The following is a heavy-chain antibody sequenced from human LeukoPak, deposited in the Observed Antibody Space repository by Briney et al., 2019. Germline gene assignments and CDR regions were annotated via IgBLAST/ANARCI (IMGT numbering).Heavy chain of an antibody. J-gene: IGHJ6*03. D-gene: IGHD3-10*01. V-gene: IGHV3-21*01. Sequence: SGGSLRLSCAASGFTFSSYSMNWVRQAPGKGLEWVSSISSSSSYIYYADSVKGRFTISRDNAKNSLYLQMNSLRAEDTAVYYCAREGRRFGDGHYYMDVWGKGTTVTVSS. CDR1: GFTFSSYS. CDR2: ISSSSSYI. CDR3: AREGRRFGDGHYYMDV.